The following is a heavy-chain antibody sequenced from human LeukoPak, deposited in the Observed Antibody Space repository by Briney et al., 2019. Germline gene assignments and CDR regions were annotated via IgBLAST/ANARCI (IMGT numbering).Heavy chain of an antibody. Sequence: GGSLRLSCAASGFTYSSYEMNWVRQAPGKGLEWVSYISSSGSTIYYADSVKGRFTISRDNAKNSLYLQMNSLRAEDTAVYYCAREAAVAAYFDYWGQGTLVTVSS. CDR1: GFTYSSYE. CDR2: ISSSGSTI. CDR3: AREAAVAAYFDY. V-gene: IGHV3-48*03. J-gene: IGHJ4*02. D-gene: IGHD6-19*01.